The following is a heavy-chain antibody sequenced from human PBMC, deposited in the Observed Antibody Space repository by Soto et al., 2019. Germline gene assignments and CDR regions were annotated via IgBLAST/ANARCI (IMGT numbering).Heavy chain of an antibody. CDR1: GYTFTDYY. Sequence: QVQLVQSGAEVKKPGASVKVSCKASGYTFTDYYMHWVRQAPGQGLEWMGIISPSGGSTYAQKFQGRVIVTMETSTSTVDMELRSLRSEDTAVYYCASDASSDLLTWFDPGGQLTLVPVSS. CDR2: ISPSGGST. J-gene: IGHJ5*02. D-gene: IGHD3-9*01. V-gene: IGHV1-46*01. CDR3: ASDASSDLLTWFDP.